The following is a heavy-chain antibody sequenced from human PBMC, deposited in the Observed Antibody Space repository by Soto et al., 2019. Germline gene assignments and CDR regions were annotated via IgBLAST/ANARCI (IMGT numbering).Heavy chain of an antibody. CDR2: IYYSGST. D-gene: IGHD3-3*01. Sequence: PSETLSLTCTVSGGSISSSSYYWGWIRQPPGKGLEWIGSIYYSGSTYYNPSLKSRVTISVDTSKNQFSLKLSSVTAADTAVYYCARHEEGAEDALTTIFGVVSSKYYFDYWGRGTLVTVSS. CDR3: ARHEEGAEDALTTIFGVVSSKYYFDY. CDR1: GGSISSSSYY. J-gene: IGHJ4*02. V-gene: IGHV4-39*01.